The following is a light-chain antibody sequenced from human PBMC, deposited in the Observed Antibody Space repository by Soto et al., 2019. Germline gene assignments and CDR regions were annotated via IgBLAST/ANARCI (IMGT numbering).Light chain of an antibody. CDR1: QSVGSN. CDR3: QQYTNWPYT. V-gene: IGKV3-15*01. J-gene: IGKJ2*01. CDR2: GAS. Sequence: EIVMTHSPATLSVSPGERASLSCRASQSVGSNLAWYQQTAGQAPRLLLYGASTRATVIPARLSGSGSETDFTLTISSLQSEDFAVYSCQQYTNWPYTFGQGTKLEIK.